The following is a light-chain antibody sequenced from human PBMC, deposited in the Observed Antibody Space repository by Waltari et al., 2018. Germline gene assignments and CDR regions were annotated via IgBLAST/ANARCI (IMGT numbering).Light chain of an antibody. Sequence: QTVVTQKPSFSVSPGGTVTLTCGWSSGEGPVSHYPSWYQQTPGPPPRVLIYSTNTRSSGVPDRFSGSILGNKAALTITGAQADDEAAYYCVLYMSRDILFGGGTKLTVL. J-gene: IGLJ3*02. CDR3: VLYMSRDIL. CDR1: SGEGPVSHY. V-gene: IGLV8-61*01. CDR2: STN.